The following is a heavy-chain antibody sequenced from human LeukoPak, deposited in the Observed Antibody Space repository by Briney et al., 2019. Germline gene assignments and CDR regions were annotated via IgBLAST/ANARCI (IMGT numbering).Heavy chain of an antibody. CDR1: GYTFTTYA. CDR3: ARLVAAGGSGSFDP. J-gene: IGHJ5*02. Sequence: ASVKVSCKASGYTFTTYAMNWVRQAPGQGLEWMGWINTYTGNPTYAQDFTGRFVFSLDTSVSTAYLQIYSLKAEYTAVYSCARLVAAGGSGSFDPWGQGTLVTVSS. D-gene: IGHD6-13*01. CDR2: INTYTGNP. V-gene: IGHV7-4-1*01.